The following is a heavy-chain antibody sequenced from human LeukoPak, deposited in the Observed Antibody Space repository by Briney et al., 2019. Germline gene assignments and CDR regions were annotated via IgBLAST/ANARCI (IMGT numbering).Heavy chain of an antibody. CDR2: ISYDGSKK. J-gene: IGHJ4*02. CDR3: ARGDCSSTSCDPHYFYFDY. V-gene: IGHV3-30*03. D-gene: IGHD2-2*01. Sequence: GGSLRLSCAASGFTFSSYGMHWVRQAPGKGLEWVAVISYDGSKKYYADSVKGRFTISRDNSKNTLYLQMDSLGAEDTAVYYCARGDCSSTSCDPHYFYFDYWGQGTLVTVSS. CDR1: GFTFSSYG.